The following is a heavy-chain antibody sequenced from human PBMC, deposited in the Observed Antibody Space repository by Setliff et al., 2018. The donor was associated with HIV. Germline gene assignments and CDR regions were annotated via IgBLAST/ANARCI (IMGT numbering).Heavy chain of an antibody. D-gene: IGHD5-12*01. Sequence: ASVKVSCRASGYTFTNYYMHWVRQAPGQGLEWMGIIYPGGARRSYAQKFQGRVTMTWDTSTSTVYMELSSLRSEDTAFYYCARSAHDSETGYWGQGTLVTVSS. CDR2: IYPGGARR. CDR1: GYTFTNYY. V-gene: IGHV1-46*01. J-gene: IGHJ4*02. CDR3: ARSAHDSETGY.